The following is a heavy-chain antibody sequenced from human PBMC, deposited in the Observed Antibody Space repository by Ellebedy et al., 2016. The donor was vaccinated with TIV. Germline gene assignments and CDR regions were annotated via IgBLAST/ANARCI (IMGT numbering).Heavy chain of an antibody. CDR1: GFTFSAYS. Sequence: GGSLRLSCAVSGFTFSAYSMNWVRQAPGKGLEWVSYISTGSSTIYYADSVKGRFTISRDNAKNSLYLQMNSLRADDTAVYYCARDASVYGDSVYWYFDLWGRGTLVGVSS. CDR2: ISTGSSTI. V-gene: IGHV3-48*04. D-gene: IGHD4-17*01. CDR3: ARDASVYGDSVYWYFDL. J-gene: IGHJ2*01.